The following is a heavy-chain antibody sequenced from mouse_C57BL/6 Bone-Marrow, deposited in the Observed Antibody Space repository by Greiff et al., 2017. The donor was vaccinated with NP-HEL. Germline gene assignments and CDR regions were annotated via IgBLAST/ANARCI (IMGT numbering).Heavy chain of an antibody. CDR1: GYAFSSSW. CDR2: IYPGDGDT. CDR3: ARSYYYGSSLYYFDY. J-gene: IGHJ2*01. V-gene: IGHV1-82*01. D-gene: IGHD1-1*01. Sequence: VQLQQSGPELVKPGASVKISCKASGYAFSSSWMNWVKQRPGKGLEWIGRIYPGDGDTNYNGKFKGKATLTADKSSSTAYMQLSSLTSEDYAVYFCARSYYYGSSLYYFDYWGQGTTLTVSS.